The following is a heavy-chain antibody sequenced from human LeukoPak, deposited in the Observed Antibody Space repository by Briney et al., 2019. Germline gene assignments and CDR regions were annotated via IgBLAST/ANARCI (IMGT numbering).Heavy chain of an antibody. CDR3: ARDLRSSSSSGINYYGMDV. CDR2: IYYSGST. V-gene: IGHV4-31*02. J-gene: IGHJ6*02. Sequence: LRLSCAASGFTVSSNYMSWIRQHPGKGLEWIGYIYYSGSTYYNPSLKSRVTISVDTSKNQFSLKLSSVTAADTAVYYCARDLRSSSSSGINYYGMDVWGQGTTVTVSS. CDR1: GFTVSSNY. D-gene: IGHD6-6*01.